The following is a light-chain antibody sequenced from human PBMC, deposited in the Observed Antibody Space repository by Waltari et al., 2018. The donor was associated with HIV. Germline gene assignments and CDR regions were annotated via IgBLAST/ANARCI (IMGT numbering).Light chain of an antibody. Sequence: QSVLTQPPSVSAAPGQRVTISCTGSRSNIGAGCPVHWYQPLPGAAPKLVIYANKNRPSGVPDRFSGSKSGTSASLAITGLQAEDEADYYCQSYDNSLSGQVFGTGTKVTVL. CDR3: QSYDNSLSGQV. V-gene: IGLV1-40*01. J-gene: IGLJ1*01. CDR1: RSNIGAGCP. CDR2: ANK.